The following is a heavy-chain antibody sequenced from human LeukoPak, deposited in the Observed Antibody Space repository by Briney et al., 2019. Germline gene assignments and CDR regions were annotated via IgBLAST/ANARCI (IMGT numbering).Heavy chain of an antibody. D-gene: IGHD2-15*01. CDR2: IWYDGSIQ. Sequence: GRSLRLSCAASGFTFSSYGMHWVRQAPGKGLEWVAAIWYDGSIQYYADSVKGRFTISRDNSKNTLYLQMDSLRAEDTAVDYCARAGYCSGGSCYGSDYWGQGTLVSVSS. V-gene: IGHV3-33*01. CDR3: ARAGYCSGGSCYGSDY. J-gene: IGHJ4*02. CDR1: GFTFSSYG.